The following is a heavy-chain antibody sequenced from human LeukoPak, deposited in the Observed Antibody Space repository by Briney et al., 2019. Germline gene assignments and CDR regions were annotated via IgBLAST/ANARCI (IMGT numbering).Heavy chain of an antibody. J-gene: IGHJ4*02. V-gene: IGHV4-59*08. CDR2: IYYGGST. CDR1: GGSISSYY. Sequence: PSETLSLTCTVSGGSISSYYWSWIRQPPGKGLEWIGYIYYGGSTNYNPSLKRRVTISVDTSKNQFSLKLNSVTAADTAVYYCARQAIFGVVTSMNWGQGTLVTVSS. D-gene: IGHD3-3*01. CDR3: ARQAIFGVVTSMN.